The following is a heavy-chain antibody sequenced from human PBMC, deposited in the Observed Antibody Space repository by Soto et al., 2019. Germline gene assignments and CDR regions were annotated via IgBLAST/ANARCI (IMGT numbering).Heavy chain of an antibody. Sequence: PGGSLRLSCQVSGFTFGSYAMSWVRQAPGKGLEWVALVESNHVTYYADSVRGRFTVSRDNSKNTLYLQMDSLRVEDTALYYCAKWIRGGSYYCDFWGQGAMVTVSS. CDR3: AKWIRGGSYYCDF. V-gene: IGHV3-23*01. J-gene: IGHJ4*02. CDR2: VESNHVT. D-gene: IGHD3-10*01. CDR1: GFTFGSYA.